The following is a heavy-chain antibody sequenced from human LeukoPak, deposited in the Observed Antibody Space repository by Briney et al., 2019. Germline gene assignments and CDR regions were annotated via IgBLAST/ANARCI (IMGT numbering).Heavy chain of an antibody. V-gene: IGHV4-34*01. CDR1: GGSFSGYY. Sequence: SETLSLTRAVYGGSFSGYYWSWIRQPPGKGLEWIGEINHSGSTNYNPSLKSRVTISVDTSKNQFSLKLSSVTAADTAVYYCMGSWETNWFDPWGQGTLVTVSS. J-gene: IGHJ5*02. CDR3: MGSWETNWFDP. CDR2: INHSGST. D-gene: IGHD6-13*01.